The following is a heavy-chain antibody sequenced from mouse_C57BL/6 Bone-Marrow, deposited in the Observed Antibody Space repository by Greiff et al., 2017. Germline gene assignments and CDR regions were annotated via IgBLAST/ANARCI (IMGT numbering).Heavy chain of an antibody. J-gene: IGHJ4*01. CDR3: ARQLRAMDY. CDR1: GFTFSSYA. V-gene: IGHV5-4*03. Sequence: EVNLVESGGGLVKPGGSLKLSCAASGFTFSSYAMSWVRQTPEKRLEWVATISDGGSYTYYPDNVKGRFTISRDNAKNNLYLQMSHLKSEDTAMYYCARQLRAMDYWGQGTSVTVSS. CDR2: ISDGGSYT. D-gene: IGHD2-4*01.